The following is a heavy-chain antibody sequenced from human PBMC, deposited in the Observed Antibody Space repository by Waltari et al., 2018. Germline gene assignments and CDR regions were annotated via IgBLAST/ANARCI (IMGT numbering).Heavy chain of an antibody. CDR3: ARDSRGYYYDSSGYYDAFDI. D-gene: IGHD3-22*01. CDR1: GCSLSIYY. V-gene: IGHV4-59*01. J-gene: IGHJ3*02. CDR2: IYYSGST. Sequence: QVQLQESGPGLVKPSEPLSLTCTVSGCSLSIYYWRWIRQPPGTGLEWIGYIYYSGSTNYNPSLKSRVTISVDTSKNQFSLKLSSVTAADTAVYYCARDSRGYYYDSSGYYDAFDIWGQGTMVTVSS.